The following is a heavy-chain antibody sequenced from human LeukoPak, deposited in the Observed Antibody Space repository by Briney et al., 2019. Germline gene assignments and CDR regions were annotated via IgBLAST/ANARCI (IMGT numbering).Heavy chain of an antibody. V-gene: IGHV3-43*02. CDR1: GFTFDDYA. D-gene: IGHD3-10*01. Sequence: PGGSLRLSCAASGFTFDDYAMCGVRQAPGKGLEWVSIISGDGGSTHYADSVKGRLTISRDNSKNSLYLQMNSLRPEDTALYYCAKSRGVWGPFDYWGQGTLVTVSS. CDR2: ISGDGGST. J-gene: IGHJ4*02. CDR3: AKSRGVWGPFDY.